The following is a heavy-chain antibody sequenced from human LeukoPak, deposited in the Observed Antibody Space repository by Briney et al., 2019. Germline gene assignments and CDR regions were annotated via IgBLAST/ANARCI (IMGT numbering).Heavy chain of an antibody. J-gene: IGHJ4*02. D-gene: IGHD3-3*01. V-gene: IGHV4-34*12. CDR2: IFYTGNT. CDR1: GGSFSGYY. CDR3: ARLGPYYDFWSGYLPIDY. Sequence: PSETLSLTCAVYGGSFSGYYWSWIRQPPGKGLEWIGSIFYTGNTYDNPSLKSRVIMSVDTSKNQFSLKLSSVTAADTAMYYCARLGPYYDFWSGYLPIDYWGQGTLVTVSS.